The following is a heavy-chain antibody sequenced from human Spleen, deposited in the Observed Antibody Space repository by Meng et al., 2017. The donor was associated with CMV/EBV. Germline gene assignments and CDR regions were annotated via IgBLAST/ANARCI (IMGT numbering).Heavy chain of an antibody. J-gene: IGHJ5*02. Sequence: VHMLHAGEGVRKPGPPLNVSCKASGGPFSSYDISWGRQAPGQGLEWMGGIIPIFGTANYAQKFQGRVTITADESTSTAYMELSSLRSEDTAVYYCARVEDWFDPWGQGTLVTVSS. V-gene: IGHV1-69*01. CDR3: ARVEDWFDP. CDR2: IIPIFGTA. CDR1: GGPFSSYD.